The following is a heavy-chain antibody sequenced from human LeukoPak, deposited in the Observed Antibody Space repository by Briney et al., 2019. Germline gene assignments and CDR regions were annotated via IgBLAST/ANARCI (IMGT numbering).Heavy chain of an antibody. Sequence: ASVKVSCRASGYTFTTYDINWVRQATGQGLEWMGWMNPNSGNTGYAQKFQGRITMTRNTSTSTAYLELSSLRTEDTAMYHCARDFGYCTSTTCYSKFDPWGQGTLVTVPS. CDR1: GYTFTTYD. J-gene: IGHJ5*02. V-gene: IGHV1-8*01. CDR3: ARDFGYCTSTTCYSKFDP. CDR2: MNPNSGNT. D-gene: IGHD2-2*01.